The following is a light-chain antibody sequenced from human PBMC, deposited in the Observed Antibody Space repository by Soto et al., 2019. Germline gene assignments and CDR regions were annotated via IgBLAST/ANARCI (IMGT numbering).Light chain of an antibody. CDR2: DAS. V-gene: IGKV1-5*01. Sequence: DINMTQSPSTLSASVKDIVTITCRASQSISSWLAWYQQKPGKAPKLLIYDASSLQSGVPSRFSGSGSGTEFTLTISSLQPEDLATYYCQQLNGYVALTFGGGTKVDI. CDR1: QSISSW. CDR3: QQLNGYVALT. J-gene: IGKJ4*01.